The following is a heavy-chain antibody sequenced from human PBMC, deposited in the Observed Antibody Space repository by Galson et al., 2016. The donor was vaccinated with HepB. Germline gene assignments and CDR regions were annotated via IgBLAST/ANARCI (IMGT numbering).Heavy chain of an antibody. J-gene: IGHJ2*01. CDR2: ISYDGSAK. D-gene: IGHD3-3*01. CDR1: GFSFSTYG. Sequence: SLRLSCAASGFSFSTYGMHWVRQAPGKGPEWVASISYDGSAKWYANSVRGRFTMSRDNSMNTLFLQMDSLRGENTAVYYCVKDSAYYDFWSRNWYFDLWGRGTLVTASS. V-gene: IGHV3-30*18. CDR3: VKDSAYYDFWSRNWYFDL.